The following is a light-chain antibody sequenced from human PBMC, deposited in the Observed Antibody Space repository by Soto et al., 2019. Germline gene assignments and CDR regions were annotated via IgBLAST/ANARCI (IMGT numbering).Light chain of an antibody. CDR3: QHHSDSPT. V-gene: IGKV3D-20*01. Sequence: EIVLTQSPATLSLSPGDRATLSCGASQSVRSSYVAWYQQKAGLAPRLLIYDGSSRASGIPDRFSGSGSGTDFTLSISSLQSEDFATYYCQHHSDSPTFGQGTEVDIK. J-gene: IGKJ1*01. CDR1: QSVRSSY. CDR2: DGS.